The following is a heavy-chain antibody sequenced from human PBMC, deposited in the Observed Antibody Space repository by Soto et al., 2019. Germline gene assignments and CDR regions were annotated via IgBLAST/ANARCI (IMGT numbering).Heavy chain of an antibody. Sequence: GGSLRLSCAASGFTFSSYGMHWVRQAPGKGLEWVAVIWYDGSNKYYADSVKGRFTISRDNSKNTLYLQMNSLRAEDTAVYYCARDALVYGSGSYWFDPWGQGTLVTVSS. J-gene: IGHJ5*02. CDR1: GFTFSSYG. CDR2: IWYDGSNK. V-gene: IGHV3-33*08. D-gene: IGHD3-10*01. CDR3: ARDALVYGSGSYWFDP.